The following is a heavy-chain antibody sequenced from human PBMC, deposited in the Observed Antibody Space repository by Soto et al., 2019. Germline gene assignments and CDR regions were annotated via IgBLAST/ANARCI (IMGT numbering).Heavy chain of an antibody. J-gene: IGHJ4*02. CDR2: IYYSGST. D-gene: IGHD3-10*01. CDR3: ARQSLLWFGELLGDY. V-gene: IGHV4-39*01. CDR1: CCSISRSIYY. Sequence: PSETLVLTWTVSCCSISRSIYYLGWIRQPPGKGLGWIGSIYYSGSTYHNPHLKSRVTISVDTSKNQFSLKLSSVTAADTAVYYCARQSLLWFGELLGDYWGQGTLVTVSS.